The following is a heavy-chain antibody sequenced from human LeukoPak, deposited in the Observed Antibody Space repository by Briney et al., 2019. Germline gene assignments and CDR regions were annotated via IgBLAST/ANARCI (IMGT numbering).Heavy chain of an antibody. V-gene: IGHV4-59*01. CDR2: IYYSGST. CDR3: ARGEAAAEIDY. D-gene: IGHD6-13*01. J-gene: IGHJ4*02. Sequence: SETQSLTCTVSGGSISSYYWSWIRQPPGKGLEWIGYIYYSGSTNYSPSLKSRVTISVDTSKNQFSLNLSSVTAADTAVYYCARGEAAAEIDYWGQGTLVTVSS. CDR1: GGSISSYY.